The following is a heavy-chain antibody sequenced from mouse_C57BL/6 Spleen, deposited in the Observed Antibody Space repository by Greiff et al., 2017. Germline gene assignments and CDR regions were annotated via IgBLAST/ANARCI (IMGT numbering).Heavy chain of an antibody. J-gene: IGHJ1*03. Sequence: VHVKQSGAELVRPGASVKLSCTASGFNIKDDYMHWVKQRPEQGLEWIGWIDPENGDTEYASKFQGKATITADTSSNTAYLQLSSLTSEDTAVYYCTHYSNWYFDVWGTGTTVTVSS. V-gene: IGHV14-4*01. CDR3: THYSNWYFDV. D-gene: IGHD2-5*01. CDR1: GFNIKDDY. CDR2: IDPENGDT.